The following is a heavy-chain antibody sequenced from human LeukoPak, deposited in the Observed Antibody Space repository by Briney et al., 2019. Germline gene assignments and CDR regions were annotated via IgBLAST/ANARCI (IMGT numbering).Heavy chain of an antibody. Sequence: GWSLRLSCAASGFSFRSYAMHWVRQAPGKGLEYVSAISRNGGSTYYANSVKGRFTISRDNSKNTLYLQMGSLRAEDMAVYYCAKTVVPAADYYYYYYYMDVWGKGTTVTVSS. CDR1: GFSFRSYA. CDR3: AKTVVPAADYYYYYYYMDV. CDR2: ISRNGGST. V-gene: IGHV3-64*01. J-gene: IGHJ6*03. D-gene: IGHD2-2*01.